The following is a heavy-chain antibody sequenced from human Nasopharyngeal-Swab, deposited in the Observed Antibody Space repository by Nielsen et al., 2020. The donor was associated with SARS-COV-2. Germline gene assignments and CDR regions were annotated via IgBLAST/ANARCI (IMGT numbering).Heavy chain of an antibody. CDR1: GFTFSDYY. J-gene: IGHJ1*01. Sequence: GESLKIPCAASGFTFSDYYMSWIRQAPGKGLEWVSYISSSCSTIYYADSVKGRFTISRDNAKNSLYLQMNSLRAEDTAVYYCARDSLPWPVPEYFQHWGQGTLVTVSS. CDR3: ARDSLPWPVPEYFQH. V-gene: IGHV3-11*04. D-gene: IGHD6-19*01. CDR2: ISSSCSTI.